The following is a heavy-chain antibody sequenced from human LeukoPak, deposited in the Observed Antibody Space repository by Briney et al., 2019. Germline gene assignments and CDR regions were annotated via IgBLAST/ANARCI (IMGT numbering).Heavy chain of an antibody. D-gene: IGHD2-21*01. J-gene: IGHJ3*02. V-gene: IGHV1-2*02. Sequence: GASVKVSCKASGYTFTGYYMHWVRQAPGQGPEWLGYINPNSGDTEYEQNFQGRVTMTRDTSISTVYMELTRLRSDDTAVYYCARSGPSVMKAFDIWGQGTMVTVT. CDR3: ARSGPSVMKAFDI. CDR2: INPNSGDT. CDR1: GYTFTGYY.